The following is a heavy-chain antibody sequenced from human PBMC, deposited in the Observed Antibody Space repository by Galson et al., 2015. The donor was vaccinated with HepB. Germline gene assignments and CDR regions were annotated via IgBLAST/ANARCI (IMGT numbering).Heavy chain of an antibody. CDR2: INTNTGNP. CDR3: ARSKGQSDLWFGELSNDY. CDR1: GYTFTSYA. J-gene: IGHJ4*02. D-gene: IGHD3-10*01. Sequence: SVKVSCKASGYTFTSYAMNWVRQASGQGLEWMGWINTNTGNPTYAQGFTGRFVFSLDTSVSTAYLQICSLKAEDTAVYYCARSKGQSDLWFGELSNDYWGQGTLVTVSS. V-gene: IGHV7-4-1*01.